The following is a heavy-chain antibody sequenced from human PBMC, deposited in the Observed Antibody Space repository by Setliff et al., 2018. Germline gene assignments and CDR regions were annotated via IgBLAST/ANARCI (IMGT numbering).Heavy chain of an antibody. V-gene: IGHV4-4*07. CDR1: GGIIYDHW. CDR2: IYSDGSA. Sequence: SETLSLTCSVSGGIIYDHWWTWIRQPAGAGLEWIGRIYSDGSADYNPSLRSRVTISVDKSKNQFFLKLTSMTAADTAFYFCARATAYYGSRSYYAFDFWGQGTQVTVSS. J-gene: IGHJ4*02. CDR3: ARATAYYGSRSYYAFDF. D-gene: IGHD3-10*01.